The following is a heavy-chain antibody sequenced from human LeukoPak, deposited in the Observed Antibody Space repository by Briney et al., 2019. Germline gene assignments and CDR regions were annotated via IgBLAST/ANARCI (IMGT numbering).Heavy chain of an antibody. J-gene: IGHJ4*02. CDR3: ARETSLAGFASGLGFNY. CDR1: GGSISGWY. CDR2: IYGSGYT. Sequence: PSETLSLTCTVSGGSISGWYWSWIRQPPGKGLEWIGNIYGSGYTNYNPSLKSRVTMSIDTSKNHFSLKLTSVTAADTATHYCARETSLAGFASGLGFNYWGQGILVSVSS. V-gene: IGHV4-59*01. D-gene: IGHD6-19*01.